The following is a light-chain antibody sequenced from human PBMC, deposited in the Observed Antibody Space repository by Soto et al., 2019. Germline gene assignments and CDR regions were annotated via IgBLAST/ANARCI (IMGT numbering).Light chain of an antibody. CDR2: DVS. CDR1: SSDVGGYNY. Sequence: QSALTQPASVSGSPGQSITISCTGTSSDVGGYNYVSWLQQHPGKVPKLIIYDVSSRPSGVSNRFSGSKSGNTASLTISGLQAEDEDDYYCASYTRSNTHVFGGGTKVTVL. J-gene: IGLJ1*01. CDR3: ASYTRSNTHV. V-gene: IGLV2-14*01.